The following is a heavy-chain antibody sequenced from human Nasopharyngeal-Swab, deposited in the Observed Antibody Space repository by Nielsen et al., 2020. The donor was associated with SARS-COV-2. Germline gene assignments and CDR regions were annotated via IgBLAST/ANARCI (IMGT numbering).Heavy chain of an antibody. Sequence: WIRQPPGKGLEWIGRLYTSGTTNYNPSLKSRVTISVDTSKDQFSLKLSSVPAADTAVYYCARAILNLGRGDYMDVWGKGTTVTVSS. V-gene: IGHV4-61*02. CDR2: LYTSGTT. D-gene: IGHD1-1*01. CDR3: ARAILNLGRGDYMDV. J-gene: IGHJ6*03.